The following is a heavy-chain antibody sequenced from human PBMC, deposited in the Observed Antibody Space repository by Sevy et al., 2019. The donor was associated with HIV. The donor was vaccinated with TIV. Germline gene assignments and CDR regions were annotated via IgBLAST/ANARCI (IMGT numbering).Heavy chain of an antibody. CDR3: ASLPINYYDTSGYSGKDAFDI. CDR2: IWNDRSNK. V-gene: IGHV3-33*01. D-gene: IGHD3-22*01. J-gene: IGHJ3*02. CDR1: GFTFSSFG. Sequence: GGSLRLSCAASGFTFSSFGMHWVRQAPGKGLEWVAVIWNDRSNKHYADSVKGRFTISRDNSKNKLYLQMNSLRAEDTAVYYCASLPINYYDTSGYSGKDAFDIWGQGTMVTVSS.